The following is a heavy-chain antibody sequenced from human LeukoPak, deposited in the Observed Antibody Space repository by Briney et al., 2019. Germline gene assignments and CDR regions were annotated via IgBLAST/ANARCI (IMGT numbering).Heavy chain of an antibody. Sequence: PGGSLRLSCEASGFIFKNYPMHWVRQAPGKGLEWVAVISFDGSDEKYSDLVKGRFAISRDNSKNTLYLQMNSLRAEDTAVYYCARGTPSSSGWLYYGMDVWGQGTTVTVSS. J-gene: IGHJ6*02. V-gene: IGHV3-30*09. CDR1: GFIFKNYP. CDR3: ARGTPSSSGWLYYGMDV. D-gene: IGHD6-19*01. CDR2: ISFDGSDE.